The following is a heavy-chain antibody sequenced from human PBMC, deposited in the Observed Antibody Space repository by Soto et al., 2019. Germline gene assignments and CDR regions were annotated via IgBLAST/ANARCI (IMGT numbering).Heavy chain of an antibody. CDR2: MNPNTGDT. D-gene: IGHD5-12*01. Sequence: QVQLVQSGAEVKKPGASVKVSCKASGYTFISYDIKWVRQATGQGLEWMGWMNPNTGDTGYAQKFQGRVTMTRNTSINTANLELSSLRSDDTAVYFCARGDGYIFDYWGQGTLVTVSS. J-gene: IGHJ4*02. V-gene: IGHV1-8*01. CDR1: GYTFISYD. CDR3: ARGDGYIFDY.